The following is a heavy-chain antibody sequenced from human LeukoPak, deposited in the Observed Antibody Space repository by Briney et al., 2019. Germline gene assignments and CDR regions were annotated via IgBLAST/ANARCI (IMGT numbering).Heavy chain of an antibody. CDR2: ISGSGGCT. CDR1: GFTFSDYQ. CDR3: ATIAVAAPFDY. Sequence: GGSLRLSCAASGFTFSDYQMSWVRQAPGKGLEWVSAISGSGGCTYYADSVKGRFTISRDNSKNTLYLQMNSLRAEDTAVYYCATIAVAAPFDYWGQGTLVTVSS. J-gene: IGHJ4*02. V-gene: IGHV3-23*01. D-gene: IGHD6-19*01.